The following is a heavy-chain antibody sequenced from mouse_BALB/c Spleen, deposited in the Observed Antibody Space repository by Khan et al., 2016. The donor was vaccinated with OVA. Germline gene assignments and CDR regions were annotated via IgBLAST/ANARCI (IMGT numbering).Heavy chain of an antibody. V-gene: IGHV5-6-4*01. CDR3: TRDGNYAHWYFDV. CDR1: GFSFSSYT. Sequence: EVQLQESGGGLVNPGGSLKLSCAASGFSFSSYTMSWVRQTPEKRLEWVATISSGSTYTYYPDSVKGRFSISRDNAKNTLYLQMSSLKSEDTAMYYWTRDGNYAHWYFDVWGAGTTVTVSS. J-gene: IGHJ1*01. CDR2: ISSGSTYT. D-gene: IGHD2-1*01.